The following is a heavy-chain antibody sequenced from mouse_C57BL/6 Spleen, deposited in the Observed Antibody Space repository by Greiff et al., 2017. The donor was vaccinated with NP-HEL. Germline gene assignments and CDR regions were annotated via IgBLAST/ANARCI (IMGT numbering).Heavy chain of an antibody. V-gene: IGHV5-4*03. Sequence: EVKLMESGGGLVKPGGSLKLSCAASGFTFSSYAMSWVRQTPEKRLEWVATISDGGSYTYYPDNVKGRFTISRDNAKNNLYLQMSHLKSEDTAMYYRARGGTGSFAYWGQGTLVTVSA. CDR3: ARGGTGSFAY. J-gene: IGHJ3*01. CDR2: ISDGGSYT. CDR1: GFTFSSYA. D-gene: IGHD4-1*01.